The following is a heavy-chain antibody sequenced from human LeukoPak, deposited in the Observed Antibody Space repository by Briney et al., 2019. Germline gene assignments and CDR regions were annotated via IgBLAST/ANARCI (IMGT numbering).Heavy chain of an antibody. CDR2: IYTSGST. CDR1: GGSISSGSYY. Sequence: SETLSPTCTVSGGSISSGSYYWSWIRQPAGKGLEWIGRIYTSGSTNYNPSLKSRVTISVDTSKNQFSLKLSSVTAADTAVYYCARLNYADTGRFDYWGQGTLVTVSS. D-gene: IGHD4-17*01. V-gene: IGHV4-61*02. J-gene: IGHJ4*02. CDR3: ARLNYADTGRFDY.